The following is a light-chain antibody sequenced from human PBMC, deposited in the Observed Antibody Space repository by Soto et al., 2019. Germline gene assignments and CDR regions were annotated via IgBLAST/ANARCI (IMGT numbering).Light chain of an antibody. CDR1: SGHSSYA. CDR3: QTWGTGIWV. J-gene: IGLJ3*02. Sequence: QSVLTQSPSASASLGASVKLTCTLSSGHSSYAIAWHKQQPEKGPRYLMKLNSDGIHSKGDGIPYRFSGASSGAARYLTSSSLTSEDGADYDCQTWGTGIWVFGGGTKLTVL. CDR2: LNSDGIH. V-gene: IGLV4-69*01.